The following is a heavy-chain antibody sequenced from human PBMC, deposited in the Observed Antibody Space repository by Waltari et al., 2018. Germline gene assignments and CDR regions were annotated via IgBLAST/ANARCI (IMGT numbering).Heavy chain of an antibody. J-gene: IGHJ3*02. Sequence: EVLLVESGGGLVQTGGPLRLSCAASRFTFSNSWLNWVRQAPGKGLEWVANINQDGSEEYYVDSVKGRFTISRDNAKNSLYLEMKTLRAEDTAIYYCARTGARWLQFAAFDIWGQGTMVTVSS. CDR2: INQDGSEE. V-gene: IGHV3-7*01. CDR3: ARTGARWLQFAAFDI. CDR1: RFTFSNSW. D-gene: IGHD5-12*01.